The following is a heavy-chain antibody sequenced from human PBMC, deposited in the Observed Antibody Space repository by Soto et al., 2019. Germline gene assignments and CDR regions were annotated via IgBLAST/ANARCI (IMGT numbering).Heavy chain of an antibody. D-gene: IGHD3-10*01. V-gene: IGHV1-8*01. CDR3: ARGINYYASGDDAFDI. CDR1: GYTFTSYD. Sequence: QVQLVQSGAEVKKPGASVKVSCKASGYTFTSYDINWVRQATGQGLEWMGWMNPNSGNTGNAQQFQGRVTMTRNTSISRAYIELSSLRSADTAVYYCARGINYYASGDDAFDIWGQGKMVTVSS. J-gene: IGHJ3*02. CDR2: MNPNSGNT.